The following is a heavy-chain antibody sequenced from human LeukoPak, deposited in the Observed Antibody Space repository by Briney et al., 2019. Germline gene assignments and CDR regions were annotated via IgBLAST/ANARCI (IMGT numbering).Heavy chain of an antibody. J-gene: IGHJ5*02. CDR3: ARHTGGSVRGCFDP. CDR1: GGSIGNYY. CDR2: VYYTGST. V-gene: IGHV4-59*01. D-gene: IGHD2-8*02. Sequence: TSETLSLTCTVSGGSIGNYYWSWIRQTPGKGLEWIGYVYYTGSTNYNPSLQSRVRLSVDTPRNQFSLKLNSLTAADTAVHYCARHTGGSVRGCFDPWGQGTLVTVSS.